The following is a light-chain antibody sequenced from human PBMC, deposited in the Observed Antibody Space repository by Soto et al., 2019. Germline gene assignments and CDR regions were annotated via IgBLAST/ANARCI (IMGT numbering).Light chain of an antibody. Sequence: EMVATQSPATLSVSPGERATLSCRASQDVSSNLAWYQQTPGQAPRLLIYGASTRATATPARFSGSGSGTQFPLTISRLQSEDYAVFFWQQYIRWPLTFGGGTKVEMK. V-gene: IGKV3-15*01. J-gene: IGKJ4*01. CDR1: QDVSSN. CDR3: QQYIRWPLT. CDR2: GAS.